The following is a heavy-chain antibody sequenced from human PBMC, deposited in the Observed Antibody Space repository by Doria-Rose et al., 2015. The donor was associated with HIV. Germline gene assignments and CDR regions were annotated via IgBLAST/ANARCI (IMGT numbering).Heavy chain of an antibody. J-gene: IGHJ6*02. V-gene: IGHV4-34*01. D-gene: IGHD1-1*01. CDR1: GGSFSGYY. CDR2: LNHSELI. CDR3: ARGLLRGGWNDVDYYYGMDV. Sequence: QVQLQESGAGLVKPSETLSLTCAVFGGSFSGYYWSWIRQPPGKGLEWIGELNHSELITDNPALKIRFTISVDTSKTLFSLKLSSVTAADTAVYYCARGLLRGGWNDVDYYYGMDVWGQGTTVTVSS.